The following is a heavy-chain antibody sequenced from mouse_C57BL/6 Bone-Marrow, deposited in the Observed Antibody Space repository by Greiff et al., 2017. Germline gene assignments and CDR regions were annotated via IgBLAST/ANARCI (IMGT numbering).Heavy chain of an antibody. D-gene: IGHD1-1*01. CDR2: IHPNSGST. Sequence: QVQLQQPGAELVKPGASVKLSCKASGYTFTSYWMHWVKQRPGQGLEWIGMIHPNSGSTNYNEKFKSKATLTVDKSSSTAYMQLSSLTSGDSAVYYCASNYSGSSYGGAMDYWGQGTSVTVAS. V-gene: IGHV1-64*01. CDR1: GYTFTSYW. J-gene: IGHJ4*01. CDR3: ASNYSGSSYGGAMDY.